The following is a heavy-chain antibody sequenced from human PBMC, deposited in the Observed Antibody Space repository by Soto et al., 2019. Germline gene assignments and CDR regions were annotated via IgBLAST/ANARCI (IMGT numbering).Heavy chain of an antibody. D-gene: IGHD1-26*01. Sequence: EAQLLESGGGLVQPGGSLRLSCAASGFTFSSYAMSWVRQAPGKGLEWVSVISGSGDSTYYADSVKGRFTISRDNSKNTLYLQMNSLRAEDTAVYYCAKRAWGYFYFDYWGQGTLVTVSS. J-gene: IGHJ4*02. CDR3: AKRAWGYFYFDY. CDR1: GFTFSSYA. V-gene: IGHV3-23*01. CDR2: ISGSGDST.